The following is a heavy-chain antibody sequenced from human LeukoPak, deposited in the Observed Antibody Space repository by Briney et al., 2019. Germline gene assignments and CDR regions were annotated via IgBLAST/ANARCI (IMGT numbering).Heavy chain of an antibody. CDR2: IYYSGNT. D-gene: IGHD5-18*01. CDR3: ARDMQHTYGRVLGY. J-gene: IGHJ4*02. CDR1: GGSISTYY. V-gene: IGHV4-59*01. Sequence: SETLSLTCTLSGGSISTYYWSWIRQPPGKGLEWIGYIYYSGNTNYNPSLKSRVTIPVDASKNQFSLNLGSVTAADTAVYYCARDMQHTYGRVLGYWGQGALVTVSS.